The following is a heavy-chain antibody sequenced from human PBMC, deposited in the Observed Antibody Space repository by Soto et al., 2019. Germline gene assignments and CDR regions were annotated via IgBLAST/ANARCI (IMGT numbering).Heavy chain of an antibody. D-gene: IGHD2-2*02. V-gene: IGHV3-30-3*01. Sequence: QVQLVESGGGVVQPGWSLRLSCAASGFTFSSYAMHWVRQAPGKGLEWVAVISYDGSNKYYADSVKGRFTISRDNSKNTLYLQMNSLRGENTAVYYCARDIVVVPAAIFDYWGQGTLVTVSS. J-gene: IGHJ4*02. CDR3: ARDIVVVPAAIFDY. CDR2: ISYDGSNK. CDR1: GFTFSSYA.